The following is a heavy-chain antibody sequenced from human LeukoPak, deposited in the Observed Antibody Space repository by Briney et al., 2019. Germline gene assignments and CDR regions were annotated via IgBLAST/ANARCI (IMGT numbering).Heavy chain of an antibody. CDR3: AASSPQNWKTHEY. J-gene: IGHJ4*02. D-gene: IGHD1-1*01. V-gene: IGHV1-24*01. Sequence: ASVKVSCKVSGHTLIALSMQSVRQAPGKGVEWLGGFEPEDGETIYAQQSQGRVTMTEDTSTDTAYMELSSLRSEDTAVYYCAASSPQNWKTHEYWGQGTLVTVSS. CDR2: FEPEDGET. CDR1: GHTLIALS.